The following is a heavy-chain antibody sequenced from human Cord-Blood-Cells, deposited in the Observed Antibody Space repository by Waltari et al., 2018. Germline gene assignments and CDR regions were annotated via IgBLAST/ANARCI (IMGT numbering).Heavy chain of an antibody. CDR2: IYPGDSGT. CDR1: GYSFTSYW. Sequence: EVQLVQSGAEVKKPGESLKISCMGSGYSFTSYWIGWVRQMPGKGLEWMGIIYPGDSGTRYSPSFQGQVTIPADNSISTAYLQGSSLKASDTAMYYCARQWVYYDFWSGYYFDYWGQGTLVTVSS. CDR3: ARQWVYYDFWSGYYFDY. J-gene: IGHJ4*02. D-gene: IGHD3-3*01. V-gene: IGHV5-51*01.